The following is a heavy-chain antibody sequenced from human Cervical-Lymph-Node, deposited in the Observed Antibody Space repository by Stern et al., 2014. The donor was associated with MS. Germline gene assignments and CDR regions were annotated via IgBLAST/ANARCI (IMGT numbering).Heavy chain of an antibody. CDR1: GDSMTSSSYY. CDR3: ARHLRRGGAIDI. V-gene: IGHV4-39*01. D-gene: IGHD3-16*02. Sequence: QVQLVESGPRLVKPSETLSLTCSVSGDSMTSSSYYWGWIRQSPGMGLEWIGSFYFPGTTYFNPSVESRATISVDTAKNQFSLRLTSVTATDTATYYCARHLRRGGAIDIWGQGTRVPVSS. J-gene: IGHJ3*02. CDR2: FYFPGTT.